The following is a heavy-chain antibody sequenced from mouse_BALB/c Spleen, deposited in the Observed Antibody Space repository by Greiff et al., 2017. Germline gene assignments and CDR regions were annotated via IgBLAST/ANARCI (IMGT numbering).Heavy chain of an antibody. CDR3: ARGGITTVVAPLAMDY. J-gene: IGHJ4*01. D-gene: IGHD1-1*01. V-gene: IGHV1S137*01. CDR1: GYTFTDYA. CDR2: ISTYYGDA. Sequence: VQLQQSGAELVRPGVSVKISCKGSGYTFTDYAMHWVKQSHAKSLEWIGVISTYYGDASYNQKFKGKATMTVDKSSSTAYMELARLTSEDSAVYYCARGGITTVVAPLAMDYWGQGTSVTVSS.